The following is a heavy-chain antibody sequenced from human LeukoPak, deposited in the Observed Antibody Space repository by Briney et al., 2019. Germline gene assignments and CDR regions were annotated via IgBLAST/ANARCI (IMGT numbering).Heavy chain of an antibody. CDR1: GGSFSGYY. V-gene: IGHV4-34*09. CDR2: IYYSGST. J-gene: IGHJ4*02. CDR3: ARARYSGSYYY. Sequence: SETLSLTCAVYGGSFSGYYWSWIRQPPGKGLEWIGYIYYSGSTYYNPSLKSRVTISVDTSKNQFSLKLSSVTAADTAVYYCARARYSGSYYYWGQGTLVTVSS. D-gene: IGHD1-26*01.